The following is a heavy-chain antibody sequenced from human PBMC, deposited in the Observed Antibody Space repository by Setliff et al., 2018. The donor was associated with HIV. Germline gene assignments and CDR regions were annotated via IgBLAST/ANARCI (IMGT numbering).Heavy chain of an antibody. CDR2: INHSGGT. V-gene: IGHV4-34*01. CDR1: GGSFSAYY. CDR3: ARGGYSYGFGRHRAYFQY. D-gene: IGHD5-18*01. J-gene: IGHJ1*01. Sequence: TLSLTCAVYGGSFSAYYWSWIRQTPGKGLEWIGEINHSGGTNYNPSLKSRVTMSVDTSKNQFSLKLSSVTAADTAVFYCARGGYSYGFGRHRAYFQYWGQGTQVTVSS.